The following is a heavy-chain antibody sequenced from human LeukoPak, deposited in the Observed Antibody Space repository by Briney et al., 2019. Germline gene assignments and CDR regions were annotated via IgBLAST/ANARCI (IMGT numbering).Heavy chain of an antibody. CDR2: ISSNGGST. CDR1: GFTFSSYA. J-gene: IGHJ6*03. D-gene: IGHD3/OR15-3a*01. Sequence: GGSLRLSCAASGFTFSSYAMHWVRQAPGKGLEYVSAISSNGGSTYYANSVKGRFTISRDNSKNTLYLQMGSLRAEDMAVYYCARQPRSYSKDLFPDYMDVWGKGTTVTVSS. V-gene: IGHV3-64*01. CDR3: ARQPRSYSKDLFPDYMDV.